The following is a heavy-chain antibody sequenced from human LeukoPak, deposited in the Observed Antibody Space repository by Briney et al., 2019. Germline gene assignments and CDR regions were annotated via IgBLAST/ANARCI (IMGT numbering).Heavy chain of an antibody. D-gene: IGHD3-9*01. Sequence: PSETLSLTCTVSGGSISSGDYYWSWIRQPPGKGLEWIGYIYYSGSTYYNPSLKSRVTISVDTSKNQFYLKLSSVTAADTAVYYCAREGFHYDILTGYYRVRAFDIWGQGTMVTVSS. CDR1: GGSISSGDYY. CDR2: IYYSGST. V-gene: IGHV4-30-4*01. J-gene: IGHJ3*02. CDR3: AREGFHYDILTGYYRVRAFDI.